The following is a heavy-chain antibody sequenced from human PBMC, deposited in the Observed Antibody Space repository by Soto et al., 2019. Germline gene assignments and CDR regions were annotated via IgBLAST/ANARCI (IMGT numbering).Heavy chain of an antibody. CDR3: ARARPGTLDY. J-gene: IGHJ4*02. D-gene: IGHD1-1*01. CDR2: IYYSGST. V-gene: IGHV4-59*01. CDR1: GGSISNYY. Sequence: SETLSLTCTVSGGSISNYYWSWIRQPPGKGLEWIGHIYYSGSTNYNPSLKSRVTISVDTSKNQFSLKLSSVTAADTAVYYCARARPGTLDYWGQGTLVTV.